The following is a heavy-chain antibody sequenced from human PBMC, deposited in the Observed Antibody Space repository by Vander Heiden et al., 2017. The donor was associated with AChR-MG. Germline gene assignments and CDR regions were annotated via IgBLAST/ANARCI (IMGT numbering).Heavy chain of an antibody. V-gene: IGHV4-34*01. J-gene: IGHJ5*02. CDR2: INHSGST. Sequence: QVQLQQWGAGLLKPSETLSLTCAVYGGSFSGYYWSWIRQPPGKGLGWIGEINHSGSTNYNPSLKRRVTISVDTSKNQFSLKLSSVTAADTAVYYCARKGYVNWFDPWGQGTLVTVSS. CDR3: ARKGYVNWFDP. CDR1: GGSFSGYY. D-gene: IGHD2-15*01.